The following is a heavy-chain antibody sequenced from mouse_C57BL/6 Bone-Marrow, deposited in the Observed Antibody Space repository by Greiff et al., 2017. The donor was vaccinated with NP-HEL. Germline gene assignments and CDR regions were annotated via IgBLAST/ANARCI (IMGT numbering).Heavy chain of an antibody. J-gene: IGHJ2*01. CDR1: GYTFTSYW. Sequence: QVQLQQPGTELVKPGASVKLSCKASGYTFTSYWMHWVKQRPGQGLEWIGNINPSNGGTNYNEKFKSKATLTVDKSSSTAYMQLSSLTSEDSAVYYCARSRETAQATAFDDWGQGTTLTVSS. CDR2: INPSNGGT. V-gene: IGHV1-53*01. CDR3: ARSRETAQATAFDD. D-gene: IGHD3-2*02.